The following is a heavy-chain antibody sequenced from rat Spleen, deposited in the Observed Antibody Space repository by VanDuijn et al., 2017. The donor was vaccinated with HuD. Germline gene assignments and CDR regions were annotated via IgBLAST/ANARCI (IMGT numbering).Heavy chain of an antibody. V-gene: IGHV5-19*01. CDR3: ATEELGRGYFDY. D-gene: IGHD5-1*01. CDR1: GFTFNNYW. Sequence: EVQLVESGGGLVQPGGSLKLSCVASGFTFNNYWMTWILQAPTKGLEWVASISPSGGSTHYRDSVKGRFTISRDNAKSTLYLQMDSLRSEDTATYYCATEELGRGYFDYWGQGVMVTVSS. J-gene: IGHJ2*01. CDR2: ISPSGGST.